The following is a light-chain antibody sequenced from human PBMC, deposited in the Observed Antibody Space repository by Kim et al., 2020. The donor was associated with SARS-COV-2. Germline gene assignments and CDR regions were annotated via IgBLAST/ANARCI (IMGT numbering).Light chain of an antibody. Sequence: SYELTQPPSVSVSPGQTASITCSGDKLGHKYTSWYQQKPGQSPVVVIYQDAKRPSGIPERFSGSISGNTATLTISGTQPMDEADYYCQTWDSSTVVFGGGTQLTVL. CDR2: QDA. V-gene: IGLV3-1*01. CDR1: KLGHKY. J-gene: IGLJ2*01. CDR3: QTWDSSTVV.